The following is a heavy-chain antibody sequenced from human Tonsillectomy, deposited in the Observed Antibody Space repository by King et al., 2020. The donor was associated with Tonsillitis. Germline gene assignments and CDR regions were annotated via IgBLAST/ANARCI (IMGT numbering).Heavy chain of an antibody. CDR2: IWYDGSNK. D-gene: IGHD1-20*01. CDR1: GFIFSNYG. CDR3: ARGPITGSTDAFDI. J-gene: IGHJ3*02. Sequence: VQLVESGGGVVQPGRSLRLSCAASGFIFSNYGMHCARQAPGKGLEWVAFIWYDGSNKYYGDSVKGRFTVSRDNSQDTLYLQMNSLRADDTAVYYCARGPITGSTDAFDIWGQGTMVTVSS. V-gene: IGHV3-33*08.